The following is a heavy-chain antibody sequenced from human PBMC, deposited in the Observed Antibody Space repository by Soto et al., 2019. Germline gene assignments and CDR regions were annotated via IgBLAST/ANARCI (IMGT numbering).Heavy chain of an antibody. CDR1: GFTFSDYY. Sequence: GGSLRLSCAASGFTFSDYYMSWIRQAPGKGLEWVSYISSSGSTIYYADSVKGRFTISWDNAKNSLYLQMNSLRAEETAVYYCARSPYYDFWSGYSDYYYYMDVWGKGTTVTVSS. V-gene: IGHV3-11*01. D-gene: IGHD3-3*01. J-gene: IGHJ6*03. CDR2: ISSSGSTI. CDR3: ARSPYYDFWSGYSDYYYYMDV.